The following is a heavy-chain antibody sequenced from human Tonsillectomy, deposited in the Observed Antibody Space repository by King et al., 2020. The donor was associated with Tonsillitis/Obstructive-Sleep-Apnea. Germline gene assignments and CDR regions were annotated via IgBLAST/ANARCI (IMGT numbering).Heavy chain of an antibody. J-gene: IGHJ6*03. CDR3: ARAGSNYYYYYMDV. D-gene: IGHD4-11*01. CDR2: IYYSGST. CDR1: GGSISSYY. V-gene: IGHV4-59*01. Sequence: VQLQESGPGLVKPSETLSLTCTVSGGSISSYYWSWIRQPPGKGLEWIGNIYYSGSTNNNPSLKSGVTISVDTSKNQFSLKLSSVTAADTAVYYCARAGSNYYYYYMDVWGKGTTVTVSS.